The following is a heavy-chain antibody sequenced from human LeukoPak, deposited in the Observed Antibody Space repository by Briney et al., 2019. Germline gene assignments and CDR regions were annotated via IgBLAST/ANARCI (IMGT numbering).Heavy chain of an antibody. Sequence: GGSLRLSCAAPGFTFSSYSMNWVRQAPGKGLEWVSSISSSSSYIYYADSVKGRFTISRDNAKNSLYLQMNSLRAEDTAVYYCARDRTSWADYWGQGTLVTVSS. CDR3: ARDRTSWADY. CDR2: ISSSSSYI. D-gene: IGHD6-13*01. V-gene: IGHV3-21*01. J-gene: IGHJ4*02. CDR1: GFTFSSYS.